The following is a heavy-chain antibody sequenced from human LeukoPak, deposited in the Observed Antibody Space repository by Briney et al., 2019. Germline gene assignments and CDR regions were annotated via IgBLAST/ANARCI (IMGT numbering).Heavy chain of an antibody. CDR1: GVSISIYY. Sequence: PSETLSLTCTVSGVSISIYYWSWIRQPPGKGLEWIGYIYYSGSTNYNPSLKSRVTISVDTSKNQFSLKLSSVTAADTAVYYCARVVSGSYVDYWGQGTLVTVSS. V-gene: IGHV4-59*01. D-gene: IGHD3-16*01. CDR2: IYYSGST. J-gene: IGHJ4*02. CDR3: ARVVSGSYVDY.